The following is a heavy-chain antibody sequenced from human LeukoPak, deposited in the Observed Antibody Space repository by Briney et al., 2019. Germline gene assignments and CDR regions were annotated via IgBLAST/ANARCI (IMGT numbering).Heavy chain of an antibody. CDR2: INPSGGST. Sequence: GASVKVSCKASGYTFTGYYMHWVRQAPGQGLEWMGIINPSGGSTSYAQKFQGRVTMTRDTSTSTVYMELSSLRSEDTAVYYCARDLWFGESSYGMDVWGKGTTVTVSS. J-gene: IGHJ6*04. CDR3: ARDLWFGESSYGMDV. D-gene: IGHD3-10*01. CDR1: GYTFTGYY. V-gene: IGHV1-46*01.